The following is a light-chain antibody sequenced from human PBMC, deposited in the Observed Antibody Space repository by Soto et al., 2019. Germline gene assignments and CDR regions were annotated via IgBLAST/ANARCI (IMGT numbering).Light chain of an antibody. CDR2: EVS. CDR1: SSDVGSHNF. J-gene: IGLJ2*01. Sequence: QSALTQPASVSGSPGQSITISCTGTSSDVGSHNFVSWYQPHPGKVPELMIYEVSKRPSGVSNRFSGSKSGNTASLTISGLQAEDEADYYCYSYVGSISFGGGTKLTVL. CDR3: YSYVGSIS. V-gene: IGLV2-23*02.